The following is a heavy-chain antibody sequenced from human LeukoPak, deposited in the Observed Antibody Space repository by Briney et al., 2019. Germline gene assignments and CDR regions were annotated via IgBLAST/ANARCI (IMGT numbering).Heavy chain of an antibody. CDR2: ISYSVST. V-gene: IGHV4-39*01. CDR1: GGSISSSNYY. J-gene: IGHJ4*02. Sequence: SETLSLTCTVSGGSISSSNYYWGWIRQPPGKGLEWIGSISYSVSTYYNPSLKSRVTISVDTSERQFSLKLRSVTATDTAVYYCAERKFYRQFDYWGQGTLVTVSS. D-gene: IGHD1-1*01. CDR3: AERKFYRQFDY.